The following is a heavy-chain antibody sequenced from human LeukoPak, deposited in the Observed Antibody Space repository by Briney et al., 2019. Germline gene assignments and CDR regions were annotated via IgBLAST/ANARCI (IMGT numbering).Heavy chain of an antibody. V-gene: IGHV3-21*05. CDR2: IGLDSGFT. CDR1: GFIFSVYS. CDR3: ARDHNWAFDS. Sequence: GGSLRLSCAASGFIFSVYSMNWVRQAPGRGLEWLSYIGLDSGFTSYADSVKGRFTISSDTARNSLYLHLNSLRAEDTALYFCARDHNWAFDSWGQGTLVTVSS. J-gene: IGHJ4*02. D-gene: IGHD1-20*01.